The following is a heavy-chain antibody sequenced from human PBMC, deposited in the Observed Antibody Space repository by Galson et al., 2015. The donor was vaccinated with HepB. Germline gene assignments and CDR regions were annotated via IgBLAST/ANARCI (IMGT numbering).Heavy chain of an antibody. CDR2: IKQDGSEK. CDR3: ARDGRGSIQFDY. Sequence: ALRLPCAASAVHFVTYWMTWVRQAPRKGLERGANIKQDGSEKLYVDSVKGRFTISRDNAKNSLYLQMNCLRDEDTAVYYCARDGRGSIQFDYWGQGALVSVSS. J-gene: IGHJ4*02. CDR1: AVHFVTYW. V-gene: IGHV3-7*01. D-gene: IGHD3-10*01.